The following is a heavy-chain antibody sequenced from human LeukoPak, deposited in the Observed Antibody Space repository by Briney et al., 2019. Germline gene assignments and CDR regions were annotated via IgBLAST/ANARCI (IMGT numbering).Heavy chain of an antibody. CDR2: IIPIFGTA. CDR3: ASQYYYGSGSYYHFDY. V-gene: IGHV1-69*01. Sequence: SVKVSCKASGGTFSSYAISWVRQAPGQGLVWMGGIIPIFGTANYAQKFQGRVTITADESTSTAYMELSSLRSEDTAVYYCASQYYYGSGSYYHFDYWGQGTLVTVSS. CDR1: GGTFSSYA. J-gene: IGHJ4*02. D-gene: IGHD3-10*01.